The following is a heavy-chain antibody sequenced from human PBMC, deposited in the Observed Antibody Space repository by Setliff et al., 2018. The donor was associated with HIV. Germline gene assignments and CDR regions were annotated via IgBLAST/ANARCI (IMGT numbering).Heavy chain of an antibody. CDR3: ARRGGSFPHDAFDI. J-gene: IGHJ3*02. CDR2: IYHSGNT. Sequence: KPSETLSLTCAVSGGSISRSNWWSWVRQPPGKGLEWIGEIYHSGNTNYNPSLKSRVTVSVDKSKNQFSLKLSSVTAADTAVYYCARRGGSFPHDAFDIWGQGTMVTVSS. V-gene: IGHV4-4*02. D-gene: IGHD1-26*01. CDR1: GGSISRSNW.